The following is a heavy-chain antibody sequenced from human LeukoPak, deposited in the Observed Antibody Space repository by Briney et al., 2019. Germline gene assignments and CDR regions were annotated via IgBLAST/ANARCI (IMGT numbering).Heavy chain of an antibody. V-gene: IGHV3-66*01. CDR2: IYIGGST. CDR1: GFTVTTTD. J-gene: IGHJ6*02. Sequence: RESLRLSCAASGFTVTTTDMRWVRQAPGEGLDWVSIIYIGGSTYYADSVKGRFTISRDNSKNTLYLQMNSLRAEDTAVYYCARVLAYSYHMDVWGQGTTVTASS. CDR3: ARVLAYSYHMDV.